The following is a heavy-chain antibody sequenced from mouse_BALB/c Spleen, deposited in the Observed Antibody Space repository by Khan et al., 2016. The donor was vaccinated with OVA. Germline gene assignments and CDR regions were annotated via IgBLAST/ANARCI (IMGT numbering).Heavy chain of an antibody. Sequence: VKLLESGPGLVAPSQSLSITCTVSGFSLSRYNLHWVRQPPGKGLEWLGMIWGGGGTDYNSTLKSRLNISKDNSKSQVLLKMNSLQTDDTAMYXRARAYYRYDRYHAMDYWGQGTSVTVSS. V-gene: IGHV2-6-4*01. CDR1: GFSLSRYN. CDR3: ARAYYRYDRYHAMDY. CDR2: IWGGGGT. J-gene: IGHJ4*01. D-gene: IGHD2-14*01.